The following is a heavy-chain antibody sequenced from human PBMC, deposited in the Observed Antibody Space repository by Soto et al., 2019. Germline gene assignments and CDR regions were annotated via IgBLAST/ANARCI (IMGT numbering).Heavy chain of an antibody. V-gene: IGHV3-23*01. D-gene: IGHD4-17*01. Sequence: EAQLLESGGGLVQPGGSLRLSCAASGFTFSTYAMSWVRQAPGKGLEWASAISAGGGSTYYADSVKGRSTISRDNFINTLYLQMNSLRTEDTAVYYCAHPRGYGVFDAYDIWGQGAMVTVSS. CDR2: ISAGGGST. J-gene: IGHJ3*02. CDR1: GFTFSTYA. CDR3: AHPRGYGVFDAYDI.